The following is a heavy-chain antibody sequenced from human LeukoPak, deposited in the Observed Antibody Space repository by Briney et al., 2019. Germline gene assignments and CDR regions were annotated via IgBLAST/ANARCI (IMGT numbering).Heavy chain of an antibody. J-gene: IGHJ4*02. V-gene: IGHV4-39*01. CDR1: GGSISSSSYY. CDR2: IYYSGST. Sequence: SETLSINCTVSGGSISSSSYYWGWIRQPPGKGLEWIGSIYYSGSTYYNPSLKSRVTISVDTSKNQFSLKLSSVTAADTAVYYCATERPSDYWGQGTLVTVSS. CDR3: ATERPSDY.